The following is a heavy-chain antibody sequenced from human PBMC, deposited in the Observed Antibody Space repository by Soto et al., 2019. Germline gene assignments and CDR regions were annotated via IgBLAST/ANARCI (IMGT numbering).Heavy chain of an antibody. CDR2: INHSGST. CDR3: ARVMGLGYCSGGSCYTAHFDY. Sequence: SETLSLTCAVYGGSFSGYYWSWIRQPPGKGLEWIGEINHSGSTNYNPSLKSRVTISVDTSKNQFSLKLSSLTAADTAVYYCARVMGLGYCSGGSCYTAHFDYWGQGTLVTVSS. CDR1: GGSFSGYY. V-gene: IGHV4-34*01. J-gene: IGHJ4*02. D-gene: IGHD2-15*01.